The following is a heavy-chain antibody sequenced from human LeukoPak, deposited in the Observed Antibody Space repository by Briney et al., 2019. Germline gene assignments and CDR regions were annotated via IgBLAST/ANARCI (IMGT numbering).Heavy chain of an antibody. J-gene: IGHJ4*02. CDR3: AREGGNRRFDY. CDR2: INPSGGST. V-gene: IGHV1-46*01. D-gene: IGHD1-14*01. Sequence: ASVKVSCKASGYTFTSYAMNWVRQAPGQGLEWMGIINPSGGSTSYAQKFQGRVTMTRDTSTSTVYMELSSLRSEDTAVYYCAREGGNRRFDYWGQGTLVTVSS. CDR1: GYTFTSYA.